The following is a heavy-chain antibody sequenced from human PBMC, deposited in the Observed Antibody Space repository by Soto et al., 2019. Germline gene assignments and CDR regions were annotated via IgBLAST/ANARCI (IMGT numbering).Heavy chain of an antibody. Sequence: QVQLVESGGGVVQPGRSLRISCAASGFTFSSYAMHWVRQAPGKGLEGVAVISYDGSNKYYADSVKGRFTISRDNSKNRLSLQMNSLRAEDTTVYYCATDLVFGVDGGIWGRGTMVTVSS. D-gene: IGHD3-3*01. V-gene: IGHV3-30-3*01. CDR1: GFTFSSYA. CDR3: ATDLVFGVDGGI. CDR2: ISYDGSNK. J-gene: IGHJ3*02.